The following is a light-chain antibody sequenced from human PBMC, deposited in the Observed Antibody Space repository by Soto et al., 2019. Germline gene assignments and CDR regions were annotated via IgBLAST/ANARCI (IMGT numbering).Light chain of an antibody. CDR1: SSDVGGYNY. V-gene: IGLV2-8*01. J-gene: IGLJ1*01. CDR2: EVS. Sequence: QSALTQPHSASGSPGQSVTISCPGTSSDVGGYNYVSWYQRLPGKAPKLMIYEVSKRPSGVPDRFSGSKSGNTASLTVSGLQAEDEADYYCSSYAGSNNFGVFGTGTKVTVL. CDR3: SSYAGSNNFGV.